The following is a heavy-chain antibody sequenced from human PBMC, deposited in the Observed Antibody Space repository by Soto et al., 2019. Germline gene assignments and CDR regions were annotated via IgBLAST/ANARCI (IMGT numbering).Heavy chain of an antibody. V-gene: IGHV5-51*01. Sequence: GESLKISCKGSGYSFTSYWIGWVRQMPGKGLEWMGIIYPGDSDTRYSPSFQGQVTISADKSISTAYLQWSSLKASDTAMYYCARGGSSHYYYYGMDVWGQGTTVTVS. CDR1: GYSFTSYW. CDR2: IYPGDSDT. CDR3: ARGGSSHYYYYGMDV. J-gene: IGHJ6*02. D-gene: IGHD6-19*01.